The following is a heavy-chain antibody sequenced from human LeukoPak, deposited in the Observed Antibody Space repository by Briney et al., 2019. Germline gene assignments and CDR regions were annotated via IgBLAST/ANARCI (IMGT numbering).Heavy chain of an antibody. D-gene: IGHD6-25*01. CDR2: INPNSGGT. CDR1: GYTFTGYY. Sequence: ASVKVSCKASGYTFTGYYMHWVRQAPGQGLEWMGWINPNSGGTNYAQKFQGWVTMTRDTSISTAYMELSRLRSDDTAVYYCARSPPGGEYAGETGSGYDYWGQGTLVTVSS. J-gene: IGHJ4*02. V-gene: IGHV1-2*04. CDR3: ARSPPGGEYAGETGSGYDY.